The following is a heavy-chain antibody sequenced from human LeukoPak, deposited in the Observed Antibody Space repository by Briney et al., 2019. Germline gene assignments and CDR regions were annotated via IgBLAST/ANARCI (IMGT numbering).Heavy chain of an antibody. J-gene: IGHJ6*02. Sequence: GGSLRLSCAASGFPFSDYYMSWIRPAPGKGLGWVSYISSSGSTIYYPDSVQGRFTISRDNAKNSLYLQMNGLRAEDTAVYYCARGGGFGYSYGSGDGMDVWGQGTTVTVSS. CDR1: GFPFSDYY. V-gene: IGHV3-11*01. D-gene: IGHD5-18*01. CDR2: ISSSGSTI. CDR3: ARGGGFGYSYGSGDGMDV.